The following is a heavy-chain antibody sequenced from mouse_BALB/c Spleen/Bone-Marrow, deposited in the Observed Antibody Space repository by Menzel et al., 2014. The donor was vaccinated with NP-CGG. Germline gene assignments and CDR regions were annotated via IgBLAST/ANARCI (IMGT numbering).Heavy chain of an antibody. CDR1: GYSITSDYA. CDR3: ARGRDYYGSSYYWYFDV. Sequence: EVKLMESGPGLVKPSQSLSLTCTVTGYSITSDYAWDWIRQFPGNKLEWMGYISYSGSTSYNPSLKSRISITRDTSKNQFFLQLNSVTTEDTATYYCARGRDYYGSSYYWYFDVWGAGTTVTVSS. D-gene: IGHD1-1*01. V-gene: IGHV3-2*02. J-gene: IGHJ1*01. CDR2: ISYSGST.